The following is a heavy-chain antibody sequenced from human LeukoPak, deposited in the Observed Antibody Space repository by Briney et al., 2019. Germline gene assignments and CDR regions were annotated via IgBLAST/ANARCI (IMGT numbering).Heavy chain of an antibody. Sequence: GGSLRLSCEASGFTFTTYSMTWVRQAPGKGLEWVSIISSGSSAIFSADALKGRFTISRDDAKNLLYLDMNSLRAADTAVYYCARGHTAVTRHFDFWGQGTLVTVSS. D-gene: IGHD4-17*01. J-gene: IGHJ4*02. CDR3: ARGHTAVTRHFDF. CDR1: GFTFTTYS. CDR2: ISSGSSAI. V-gene: IGHV3-21*01.